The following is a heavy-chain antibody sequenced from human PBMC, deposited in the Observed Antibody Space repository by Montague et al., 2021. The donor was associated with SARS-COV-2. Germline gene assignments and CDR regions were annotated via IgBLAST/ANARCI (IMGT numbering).Heavy chain of an antibody. CDR1: GGSFSGYY. CDR3: AREAGRGYSGYEGEY. CDR2: INHSGST. J-gene: IGHJ4*02. Sequence: SKTLSLTCAVYGGSFSGYYWSWICQPPGKGLEWIGEINHSGSTNYNPSLKSRVTISVDTSKNQFSLKLSSVTAADTAVYYCAREAGRGYSGYEGEYWGQGTLVTVSS. V-gene: IGHV4-34*01. D-gene: IGHD5-12*01.